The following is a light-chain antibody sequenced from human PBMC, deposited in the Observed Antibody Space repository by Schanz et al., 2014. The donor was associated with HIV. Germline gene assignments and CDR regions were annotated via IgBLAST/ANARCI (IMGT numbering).Light chain of an antibody. CDR3: SSYAGSSWV. CDR1: RSNIGAGYD. CDR2: GNT. Sequence: QSVLTQPPSVSGAPGQRVTISCTGSRSNIGAGYDVHWYQHLPGTAPKLLIYGNTNRPSGVPDRFSGSKSGTSASLAITGLQAEDEADYYCSSYAGSSWVFGGGTKLTVL. J-gene: IGLJ3*02. V-gene: IGLV1-40*01.